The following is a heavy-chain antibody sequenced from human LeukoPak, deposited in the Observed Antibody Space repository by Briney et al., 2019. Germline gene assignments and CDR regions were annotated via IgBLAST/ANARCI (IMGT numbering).Heavy chain of an antibody. J-gene: IGHJ3*02. D-gene: IGHD3-10*01. V-gene: IGHV3-7*01. Sequence: GGSLRLSCAASGFTFGRHWMSWVRQAPGKGLEWVAHMNQGGSETTNVDSVKGRFTISRDDAKNLVFLQMNSLRAEDTAMYYCARDTHYYGSGSPAFDIWGQGTMVTVSS. CDR1: GFTFGRHW. CDR2: MNQGGSET. CDR3: ARDTHYYGSGSPAFDI.